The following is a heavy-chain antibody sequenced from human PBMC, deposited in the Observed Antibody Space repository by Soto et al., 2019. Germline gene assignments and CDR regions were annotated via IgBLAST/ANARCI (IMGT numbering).Heavy chain of an antibody. CDR1: GFIFSDYA. V-gene: IGHV3-30-3*01. D-gene: IGHD6-6*01. CDR3: ARENSRIAPRLFQH. CDR2: ISPDGGNQ. Sequence: VGSLRLSCVASGFIFSDYAMHWARQAPGKGLVWVALISPDGGNQYYSESAKSRFTISRDNSKNTLYLQMNDLRPDDTALYYCARENSRIAPRLFQHWGHGSLVTVSS. J-gene: IGHJ1*01.